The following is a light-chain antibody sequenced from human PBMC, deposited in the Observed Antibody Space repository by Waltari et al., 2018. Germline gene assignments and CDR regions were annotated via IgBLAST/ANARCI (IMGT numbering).Light chain of an antibody. V-gene: IGKV3-20*01. CDR3: QHYVTLPVT. J-gene: IGKJ1*01. CDR1: QSVGRS. Sequence: EIVLTQSPGTLSLSPGERAPLSCRASQSVGRSLSSYQQKPAQAPRPLIYHASNRATGIPDRFSGSGAVTDFSLTTSRREPEDFAVYYCQHYVTLPVTFGQGTKVEIK. CDR2: HAS.